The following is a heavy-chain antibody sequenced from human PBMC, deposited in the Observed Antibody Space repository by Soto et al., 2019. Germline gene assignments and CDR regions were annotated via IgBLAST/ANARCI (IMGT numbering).Heavy chain of an antibody. Sequence: GSLRLSCAASGFTFSSYAMSWVRQAPGKGLEWVSAISGSGDSTYYADSVKGRFTISRDNSKNTLYLQMNSLRAEDTAVYYCAKVDIVVVVAETFDYWGQGTLVTVSS. J-gene: IGHJ4*02. V-gene: IGHV3-23*01. D-gene: IGHD2-15*01. CDR3: AKVDIVVVVAETFDY. CDR2: ISGSGDST. CDR1: GFTFSSYA.